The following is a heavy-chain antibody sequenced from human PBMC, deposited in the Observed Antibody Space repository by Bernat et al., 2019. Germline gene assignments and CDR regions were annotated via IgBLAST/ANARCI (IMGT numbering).Heavy chain of an antibody. Sequence: QVQLVQSGSELKKPGASVKVSCKASGYTFTSYAMNWVRQAPGQGLEWMGWINTNTGNPTYAQGFTGRFVFSLDASVSTAYLQISSLKAEDTAVYYCAVQDIVVVPAAIEYNWLDPWGQGTLVTVSS. J-gene: IGHJ5*02. D-gene: IGHD2-2*02. CDR3: AVQDIVVVPAAIEYNWLDP. V-gene: IGHV7-4-1*02. CDR2: INTNTGNP. CDR1: GYTFTSYA.